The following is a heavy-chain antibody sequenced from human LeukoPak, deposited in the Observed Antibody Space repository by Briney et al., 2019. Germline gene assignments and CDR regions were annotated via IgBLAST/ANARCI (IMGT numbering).Heavy chain of an antibody. J-gene: IGHJ4*02. V-gene: IGHV3-21*01. Sequence: PGGSLRLSCVASGYTFSSFSINWVRQAPGKGLEWVSSISVRSNYIYYADSVRGRFSISRDDAGNSLYLQMDSLRGDDTAVYYCARLRRNSDSSGYYYYYDYWGQGTLVTVSS. D-gene: IGHD3-22*01. CDR2: ISVRSNYI. CDR1: GYTFSSFS. CDR3: ARLRRNSDSSGYYYYYDY.